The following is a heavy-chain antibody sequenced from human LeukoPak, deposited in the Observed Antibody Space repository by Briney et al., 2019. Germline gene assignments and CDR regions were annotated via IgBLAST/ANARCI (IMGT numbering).Heavy chain of an antibody. CDR1: GVTLSYHN. CDR2: ISSSSDYI. J-gene: IGHJ4*02. CDR3: AKDPGLTYGDYFNY. Sequence: GGSLRLSCVVSGVTLSYHNMNWVHQAPGKGLEWVSHISSSSDYIYYADSANGRFTISRDNARNELYLQMSGLRAEDTAVYYCAKDPGLTYGDYFNYWGQGTLVTVSS. V-gene: IGHV3-21*06. D-gene: IGHD4-17*01.